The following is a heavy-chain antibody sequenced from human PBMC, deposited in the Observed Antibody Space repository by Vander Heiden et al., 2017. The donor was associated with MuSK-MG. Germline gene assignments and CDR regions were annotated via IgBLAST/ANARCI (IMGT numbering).Heavy chain of an antibody. Sequence: QVQLVQSGAEVKKPGSSVKVSCKASGGTFSSYAISWVRQSPGPGLEGMGGIIPILGIANYAQKCQGRGTINADKSTSTAYMELSSLRSEDTAVYYCAGRGSRCSSTSCSTNYYYYYMDVWGKGTTVTVSS. CDR1: GGTFSSYA. CDR3: AGRGSRCSSTSCSTNYYYYYMDV. J-gene: IGHJ6*03. CDR2: IIPILGIA. D-gene: IGHD2-2*01. V-gene: IGHV1-69*10.